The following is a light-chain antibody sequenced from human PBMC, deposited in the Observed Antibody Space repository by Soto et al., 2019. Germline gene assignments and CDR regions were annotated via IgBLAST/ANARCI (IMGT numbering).Light chain of an antibody. Sequence: QSALTQPASVSGSPGQSITISCTGTSSDVGGYNYVSSYQQHPGKAPKLMIYEVSNRPSGVSNRFSGSKSGNTASLTISGLQAEDEADYYCSSYTSISTVFGGGTKLTVL. V-gene: IGLV2-14*01. CDR3: SSYTSISTV. CDR1: SSDVGGYNY. CDR2: EVS. J-gene: IGLJ2*01.